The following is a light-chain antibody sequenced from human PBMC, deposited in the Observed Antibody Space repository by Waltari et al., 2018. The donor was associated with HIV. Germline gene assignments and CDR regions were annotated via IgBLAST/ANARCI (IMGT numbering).Light chain of an antibody. CDR2: ASS. V-gene: IGKV1-39*01. J-gene: IGKJ4*01. Sequence: DIQMTQSPSPLSTFVPERGTITCRASQSSSSYLNWYQQKPGKAPKLQIYASSRLQSGVPSRFSGSGSGTDFTLTISSLQPEDFSTYYCQQSYSTLTFGGGTKVEIK. CDR3: QQSYSTLT. CDR1: QSSSSY.